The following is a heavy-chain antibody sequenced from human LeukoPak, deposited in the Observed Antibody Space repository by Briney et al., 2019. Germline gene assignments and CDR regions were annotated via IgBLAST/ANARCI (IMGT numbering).Heavy chain of an antibody. Sequence: PSETLSLTCTVSGGSISSSSSYWGWIRQPPGKGLEWIGYIYYSGSTNYNPSLKSRVTISVGTSKNQFSLKLSSVTAADTAVYYCARALTFGGPTLGYWGQGTLVTVSS. CDR2: IYYSGST. CDR3: ARALTFGGPTLGY. D-gene: IGHD3-16*01. CDR1: GGSISSSSSY. V-gene: IGHV4-61*05. J-gene: IGHJ4*02.